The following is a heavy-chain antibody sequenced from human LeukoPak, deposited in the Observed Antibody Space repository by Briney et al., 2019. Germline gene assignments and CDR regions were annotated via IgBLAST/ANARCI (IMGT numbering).Heavy chain of an antibody. Sequence: GGSLRLSCAASGFTFSSYWMSWVRQAPGKGLEWVANIKQDGSEKYYVDSVKGRFTISRDNAKNSLYLQMNSLRAEDTAVYYCARGMYYYDSSGYYPAPDYWGQGTLVTVSS. CDR3: ARGMYYYDSSGYYPAPDY. CDR1: GFTFSSYW. J-gene: IGHJ4*02. V-gene: IGHV3-7*03. CDR2: IKQDGSEK. D-gene: IGHD3-22*01.